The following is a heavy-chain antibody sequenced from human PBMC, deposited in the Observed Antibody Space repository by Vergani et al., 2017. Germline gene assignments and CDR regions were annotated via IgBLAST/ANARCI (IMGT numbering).Heavy chain of an antibody. CDR2: IYYSGST. CDR1: GGSISSSSYY. D-gene: IGHD6-13*01. J-gene: IGHJ4*02. CDR3: ARVSAIAAAGLDY. Sequence: QLQLQESGPGLVKPSETLSLTCTVSGGSISSSSYYWGWIRQPPGKGLEWIGSIYYSGSTNYNPSLKSRVTISVDTSKNQFSLKLSSVTAADTAVYYCARVSAIAAAGLDYWGQGTLVTVSS. V-gene: IGHV4-39*07.